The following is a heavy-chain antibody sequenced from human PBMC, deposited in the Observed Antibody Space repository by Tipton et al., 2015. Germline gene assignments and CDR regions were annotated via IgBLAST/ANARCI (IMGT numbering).Heavy chain of an antibody. CDR1: GFTFSSYA. CDR3: AKEQNTDMVRGVIIRGGCDY. J-gene: IGHJ4*02. V-gene: IGHV3-30*18. Sequence: SLRLSCAASGFTFSSYAMHWVRQAPGKGLEWVAVISYDGSNKYYADSVKGRFTISRDNSKNTLYLQMNSLRPEDRAVYYCAKEQNTDMVRGVIIRGGCDYWGQGTLVTVSS. D-gene: IGHD3-10*01. CDR2: ISYDGSNK.